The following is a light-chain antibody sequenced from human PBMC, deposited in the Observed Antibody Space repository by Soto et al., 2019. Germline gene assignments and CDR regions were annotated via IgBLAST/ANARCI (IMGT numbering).Light chain of an antibody. J-gene: IGLJ1*01. Sequence: QSVLTQPPSASGSPGQSVTVSCTGSSSDIGDYNFVSWYQQHPGKAPKLIIYEVKKRPSGVPDRFSASKSGNTASLTVSGLQAEDVADSSCSSYAGINNFVFGSGTKVTDL. CDR1: SSDIGDYNF. CDR2: EVK. CDR3: SSYAGINNFV. V-gene: IGLV2-8*01.